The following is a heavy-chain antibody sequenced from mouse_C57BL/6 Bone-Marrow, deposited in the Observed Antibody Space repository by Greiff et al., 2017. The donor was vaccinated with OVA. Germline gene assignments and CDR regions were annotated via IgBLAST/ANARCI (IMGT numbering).Heavy chain of an antibody. CDR1: GYTFTSYW. CDR3: ARDVYYGSSLAY. J-gene: IGHJ3*01. D-gene: IGHD1-1*01. V-gene: IGHV1-50*01. CDR2: IDPSDSYT. Sequence: QVQLQQPGAELVKPGASVKLSCKASGYTFTSYWMQWVKQRPGQGLEWIGEIDPSDSYTNYNQKFKGKATLTVDTSSRTAYLQLSRLTAEDAAVYYCARDVYYGSSLAYWGQGTLVTVSA.